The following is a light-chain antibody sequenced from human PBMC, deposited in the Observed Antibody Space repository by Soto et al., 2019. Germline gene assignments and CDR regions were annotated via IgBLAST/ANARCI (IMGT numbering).Light chain of an antibody. CDR1: QSVSSSY. CDR2: GAS. CDR3: QQYGSSPWT. Sequence: ENVLTQSPGTLALSQRERATLSCRASQSVSSSYLAWYQQKPGQAPRLLIYGASSRATGIPDRFSGSGSGTDFTLTISRLEPEDFAVYYCQQYGSSPWTFGQGTKVDIK. J-gene: IGKJ1*01. V-gene: IGKV3-20*01.